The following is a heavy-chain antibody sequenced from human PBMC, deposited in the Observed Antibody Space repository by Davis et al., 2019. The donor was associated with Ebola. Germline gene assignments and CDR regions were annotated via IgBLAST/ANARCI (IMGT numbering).Heavy chain of an antibody. CDR1: GGSISSSSYY. J-gene: IGHJ4*02. D-gene: IGHD3-16*02. V-gene: IGHV4-39*01. Sequence: MPSETLSLTCTVSGGSISSSSYYWGWTRQPPGKGLEWIGSIYYSGSTYYNPSLKSRVTISVDTSKNQFSLKLSSVTAADTAVYYCARQRRLRLGELSGHFDYWGQGTLVTVSS. CDR3: ARQRRLRLGELSGHFDY. CDR2: IYYSGST.